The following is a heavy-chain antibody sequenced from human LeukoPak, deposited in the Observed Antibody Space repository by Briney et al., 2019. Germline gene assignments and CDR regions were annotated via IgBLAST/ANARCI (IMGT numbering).Heavy chain of an antibody. CDR1: GGSFSGYY. V-gene: IGHV4-34*01. CDR2: INHSGST. J-gene: IGHJ6*03. Sequence: PSETLSLTCAVYGGSFSGYYWSWIRQPPGKGLEWIGEINHSGSTNYNPSLKSRVTISVDTSKNQFSLKLSSVTAADTAVYYCARSFPGTRGRMDVWGKGTTVTVSS. CDR3: ARSFPGTRGRMDV. D-gene: IGHD1-1*01.